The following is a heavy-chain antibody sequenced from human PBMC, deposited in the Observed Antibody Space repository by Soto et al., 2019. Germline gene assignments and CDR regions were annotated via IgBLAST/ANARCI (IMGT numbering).Heavy chain of an antibody. CDR1: GFTFSNYD. CDR2: ISGSGRTI. CDR3: ARGDYNSGYYSALDS. D-gene: IGHD3-22*01. Sequence: PGPSPSLSCAASGFTFSNYDMNWVRQAPGKGLEWVSYISGSGRTIYYADSVKGRFTISRDSAKKSLFLQMNSLSAEDTPHYYCARGDYNSGYYSALDSWAQGTPVTDSS. J-gene: IGHJ4*02. V-gene: IGHV3-48*03.